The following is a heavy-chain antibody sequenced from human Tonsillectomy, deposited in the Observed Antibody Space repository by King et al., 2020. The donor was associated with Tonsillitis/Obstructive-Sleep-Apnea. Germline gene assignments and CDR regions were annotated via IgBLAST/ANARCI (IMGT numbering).Heavy chain of an antibody. J-gene: IGHJ3*02. Sequence: VQLQESGPGLVKPSETLSLTCTVSGGSNSGYYWSWIRQPPGKGLEWIGYIYYSGGTKYNPSLKSRVTISVDMSKNQFSLKLSSVTAADTAVYYCAREALVAFDIWGQETMVTVSS. CDR1: GGSNSGYY. D-gene: IGHD6-6*01. CDR2: IYYSGGT. V-gene: IGHV4-59*01. CDR3: AREALVAFDI.